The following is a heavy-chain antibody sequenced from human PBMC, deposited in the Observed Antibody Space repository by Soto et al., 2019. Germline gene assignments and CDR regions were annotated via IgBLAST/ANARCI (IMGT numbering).Heavy chain of an antibody. CDR1: GFTFSSYA. D-gene: IGHD6-19*01. J-gene: IGHJ4*02. Sequence: GGSLRLSCAASGFTFSSYAMSWVRQAPGKGLEWVSAISGSGNSPYYADSVKGRFTFSRDNSKNTVYLQMSSLKAEDTAVYYCAKHFDSTGWSDSDYWGQGTLVTVSS. CDR3: AKHFDSTGWSDSDY. CDR2: ISGSGNSP. V-gene: IGHV3-23*01.